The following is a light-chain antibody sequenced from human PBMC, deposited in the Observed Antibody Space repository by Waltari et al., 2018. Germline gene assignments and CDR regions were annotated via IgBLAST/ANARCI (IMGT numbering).Light chain of an antibody. CDR1: QTLLNTDGNVY. CDR3: MQVVGPWT. J-gene: IGKJ1*01. CDR2: QVS. V-gene: IGKV2-30*01. Sequence: DLVMTQSPVTLAVTLGQSASISCPPSQTLLNTDGNVYLNWVHPRPGQSPRRLIYQVSKRDSGVPDRFGGSGAHTDVTLRITRVEAENIGVCCCMQVVGPWTFGQGTRVEIK.